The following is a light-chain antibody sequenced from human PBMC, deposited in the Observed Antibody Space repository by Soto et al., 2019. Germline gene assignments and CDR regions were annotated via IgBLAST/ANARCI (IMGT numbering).Light chain of an antibody. Sequence: QSVLTQPPSVSGAPGQRVTISCTGSSSNIGAGNDVHWYQQRPGTAPKLLILGNINRPSGVPDRFSGSKSGPSASLAIAGLQAEDEGDYYCQSYDSTLSARYVFGTGTKVTVL. CDR1: SSNIGAGND. J-gene: IGLJ1*01. CDR2: GNI. CDR3: QSYDSTLSARYV. V-gene: IGLV1-40*01.